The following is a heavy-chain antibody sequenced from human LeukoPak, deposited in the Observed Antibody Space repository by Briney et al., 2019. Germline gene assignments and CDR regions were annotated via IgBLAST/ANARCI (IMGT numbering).Heavy chain of an antibody. Sequence: SQTLSLTCAISGDSVSSSTAAWNWIRQSPSRGLEWLGRTYYRSRWSYEYTTSVESRITINADTSENQFSLQLKSVTPKDTAVSYYARFAYGAPDYWGQGTLVTVSS. CDR1: GDSVSSSTAA. CDR2: TYYRSRWSY. D-gene: IGHD3-10*01. V-gene: IGHV6-1*01. CDR3: ARFAYGAPDY. J-gene: IGHJ4*02.